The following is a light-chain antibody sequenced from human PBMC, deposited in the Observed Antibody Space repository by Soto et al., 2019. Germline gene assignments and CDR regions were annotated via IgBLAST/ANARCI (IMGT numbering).Light chain of an antibody. CDR2: DVT. CDR1: SNDIGAYDY. J-gene: IGLJ2*01. V-gene: IGLV2-14*03. CDR3: SSYTSVIAVV. Sequence: QSALTQPASVSGSPGQSITISCTGTSNDIGAYDYVSWYQQHPGKAPKLLIFDVTYRHSGVSDLFSGSKSGRTASLTISGLQSEDEAYYYCSSYTSVIAVVFVGGTKLTVL.